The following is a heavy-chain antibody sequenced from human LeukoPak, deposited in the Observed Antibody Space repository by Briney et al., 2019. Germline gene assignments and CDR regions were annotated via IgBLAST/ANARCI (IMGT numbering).Heavy chain of an antibody. V-gene: IGHV3-11*01. Sequence: GGPLRLSCAASGFTFSDYYMSWIRQAPGKGLEWVSYISSSGSTIYYADSVKGRFTISRDNAKNSLYLQMNSLRAEDTAVYYCARVGGSGSYDAFDIWGQGTMVTVSS. CDR3: ARVGGSGSYDAFDI. CDR2: ISSSGSTI. D-gene: IGHD3-10*01. CDR1: GFTFSDYY. J-gene: IGHJ3*02.